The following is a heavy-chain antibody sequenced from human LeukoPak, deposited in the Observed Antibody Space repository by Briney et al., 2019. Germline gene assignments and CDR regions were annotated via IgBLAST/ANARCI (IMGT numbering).Heavy chain of an antibody. CDR2: ISGSGVST. D-gene: IGHD3-22*01. V-gene: IGHV3-23*01. J-gene: IGHJ4*02. CDR1: GFTFSSYA. Sequence: GGSLRLSCAASGFTFSSYAMSWVRQAPGKGLEWVSAISGSGVSTYYADSVRGRFTISRDNSNNTLYLQLNSLRAEDTAVYYCAKDEREFYDSSGYYYAHHFDYWGQGTLVTVSS. CDR3: AKDEREFYDSSGYYYAHHFDY.